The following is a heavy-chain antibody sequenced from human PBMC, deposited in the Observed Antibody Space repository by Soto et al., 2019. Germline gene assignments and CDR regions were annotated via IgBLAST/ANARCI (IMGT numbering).Heavy chain of an antibody. CDR3: AREGDFGSGPDSWRLDY. CDR2: INPNSGGT. CDR1: GYTFTGYY. Sequence: QVQLVQSGAEVKKPGASVKVSCKASGYTFTGYYMHWVRQAPGQGLEWMGWINPNSGGTNYAQKFQGWVTMTRDTSISTAYMELSRLRSDDTAVYYCAREGDFGSGPDSWRLDYWGQGTLVTVSS. J-gene: IGHJ4*02. D-gene: IGHD3-3*01. V-gene: IGHV1-2*04.